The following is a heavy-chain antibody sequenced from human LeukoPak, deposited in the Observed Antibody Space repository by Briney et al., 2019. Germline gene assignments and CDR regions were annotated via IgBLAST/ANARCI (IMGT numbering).Heavy chain of an antibody. V-gene: IGHV3-64D*09. CDR3: GRRYSSSWYGNLDY. D-gene: IGHD6-13*01. J-gene: IGHJ4*02. Sequence: GGSLRLSCSASGFTFSSYAMHWVRQAPGKGLEYVSAISSNGGSTYYADSVKGRFTISRDNSKNTLHLQMSSLRAEDTAVYYCGRRYSSSWYGNLDYWGQGTLVTVSS. CDR2: ISSNGGST. CDR1: GFTFSSYA.